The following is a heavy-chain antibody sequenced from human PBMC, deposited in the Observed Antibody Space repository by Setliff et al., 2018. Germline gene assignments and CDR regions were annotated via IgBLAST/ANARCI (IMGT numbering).Heavy chain of an antibody. CDR1: GYTFTGYY. D-gene: IGHD3-3*01. CDR3: ARAQSWSGGPYYFDN. J-gene: IGHJ4*02. Sequence: ASVKVSCKASGYTFTGYYMHWVRQAPGQGLEWMGRINPNSGGTNYAQKYQGRVTMTRNTSISTAYMDLSSLRFEDTGVYYCARAQSWSGGPYYFDNWGQGTLVTVSS. V-gene: IGHV1-2*05. CDR2: INPNSGGT.